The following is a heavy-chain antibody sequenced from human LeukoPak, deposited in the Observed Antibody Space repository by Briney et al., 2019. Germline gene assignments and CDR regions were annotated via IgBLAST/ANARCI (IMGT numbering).Heavy chain of an antibody. CDR2: ITSAGGI. J-gene: IGHJ4*02. Sequence: GGSLRLFCAASGFTFISYAMSWVRQAPGKELEGVSAITSAGGIYYADFVKGRFTISRGKSKNTLYLQVNILRAEDTAIYYCAKDPIQGTSGWEHWGQGTLVTVSS. D-gene: IGHD6-19*01. V-gene: IGHV3-23*01. CDR1: GFTFISYA. CDR3: AKDPIQGTSGWEH.